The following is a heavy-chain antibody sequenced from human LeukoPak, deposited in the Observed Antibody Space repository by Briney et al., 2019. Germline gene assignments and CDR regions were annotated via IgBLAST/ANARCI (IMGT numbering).Heavy chain of an antibody. J-gene: IGHJ4*02. CDR3: ARSNKWGGVFDY. CDR2: ISYDGSNK. Sequence: GRSLRLSCAASGFTFSSYGMHWVRQAPGKGLEWVAVISYDGSNKYYADSVKGRFTISRDNSKNTLYLQMNSLRAEDTAVYYWARSNKWGGVFDYWGQGTLVTVSS. CDR1: GFTFSSYG. V-gene: IGHV3-30*03. D-gene: IGHD7-27*01.